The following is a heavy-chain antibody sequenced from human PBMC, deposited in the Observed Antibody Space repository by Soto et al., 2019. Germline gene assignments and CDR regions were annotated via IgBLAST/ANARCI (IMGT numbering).Heavy chain of an antibody. J-gene: IGHJ4*02. CDR3: ARGGAMGVDY. CDR1: GFTFNTHW. Sequence: GGSLRLSCTASGFTFNTHWMHWVRKAPGKGLVWVSRIYFDGITTNYAYSVKGRLTVPRDNAKNTVYLHVNTRRDEDTAVYYCARGGAMGVDYWGQGTLVTVSS. CDR2: IYFDGITT. D-gene: IGHD1-26*01. V-gene: IGHV3-74*01.